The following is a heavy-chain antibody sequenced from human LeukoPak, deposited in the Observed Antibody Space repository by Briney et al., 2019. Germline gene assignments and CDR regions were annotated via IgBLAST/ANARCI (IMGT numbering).Heavy chain of an antibody. D-gene: IGHD4-11*01. J-gene: IGHJ5*02. CDR3: APLGNYGRVYNWFDP. Sequence: GGSLRLSCAASGFTFSSYAMSWVRQAPGKGLEWVSAISGSGGSTYYADSVKGRFTISRDNSKNTLYLQMNSLRAEDTAVYYCAPLGNYGRVYNWFDPWGQGTLVTVSS. V-gene: IGHV3-23*01. CDR2: ISGSGGST. CDR1: GFTFSSYA.